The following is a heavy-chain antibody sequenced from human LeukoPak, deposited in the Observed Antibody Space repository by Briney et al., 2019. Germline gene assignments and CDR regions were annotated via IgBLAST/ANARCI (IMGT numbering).Heavy chain of an antibody. V-gene: IGHV5-51*01. CDR1: GYSFSDYW. D-gene: IGHD1-26*01. J-gene: IGHJ4*02. Sequence: GESLKISCKGPGYSFSDYWIGWVRQVPGKGLQWIGIIYSGDSDTRYSTSFQGQVTISADKSISTAYLQWSSLKASDSAMYYCARPLDSGSYWGFDRWGQGTLVTVSS. CDR3: ARPLDSGSYWGFDR. CDR2: IYSGDSDT.